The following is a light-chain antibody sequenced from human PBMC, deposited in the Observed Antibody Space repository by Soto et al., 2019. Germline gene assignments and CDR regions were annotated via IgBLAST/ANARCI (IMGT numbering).Light chain of an antibody. Sequence: EIALTQSPGTLSLSPGERASLSCRASQSVSTNYLAWYQQKPGQAPRLLIYDASSRATGIPDRFSGSGSGTDFTLTISRLEPEDFAVYYYQQYGSSPLTFGQGTKVEIK. CDR2: DAS. V-gene: IGKV3-20*01. CDR1: QSVSTNY. CDR3: QQYGSSPLT. J-gene: IGKJ1*01.